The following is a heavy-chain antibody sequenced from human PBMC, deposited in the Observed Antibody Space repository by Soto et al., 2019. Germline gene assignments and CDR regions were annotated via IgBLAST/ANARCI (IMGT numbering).Heavy chain of an antibody. CDR2: ISGSGGSA. D-gene: IGHD3-22*01. J-gene: IGHJ4*02. CDR1: GFSFSSYA. V-gene: IGHV3-23*01. CDR3: AKDKMTVVVRTGGKDY. Sequence: EVQLLESGGGLVQPGESLRLSCAASGFSFSSYAMSWVRQAPGKGLEWVGAISGSGGSAYYADSVKGRFTISRDNSRNTLYLQMNSLRAEDTAVYYCAKDKMTVVVRTGGKDYWGQGTLVTVSS.